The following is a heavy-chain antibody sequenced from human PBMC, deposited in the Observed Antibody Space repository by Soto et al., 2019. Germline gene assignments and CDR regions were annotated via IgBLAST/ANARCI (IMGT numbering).Heavy chain of an antibody. CDR1: GGTISSGGYS. Sequence: SETLSLTCAVSGGTISSGGYSWSWHRQPPGTGLEWIGYIYYSGTTSYNPSLNSRVTMSVDTSKNQFSLKLSSVTAADTAVYYCATQEVGGSYVYTFDPWGQGTLVTVSS. V-gene: IGHV4-61*08. CDR3: ATQEVGGSYVYTFDP. D-gene: IGHD1-26*01. J-gene: IGHJ5*02. CDR2: IYYSGTT.